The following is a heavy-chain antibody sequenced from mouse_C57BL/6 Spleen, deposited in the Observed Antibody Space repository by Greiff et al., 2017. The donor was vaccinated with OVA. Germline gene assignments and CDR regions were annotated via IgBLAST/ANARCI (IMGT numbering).Heavy chain of an antibody. V-gene: IGHV1-18*01. D-gene: IGHD2-4*01. CDR3: ARAYDYDGHWYFDV. CDR1: GYTFTDYN. Sequence: EVKLMESGPELVKPGASVKIPCKASGYTFTDYNMAWVKQSHGKSLEWIGDINPNNGGTIYNQKFKGKATLTVDKSSSTAYMELRSLTSEDTAVYYCARAYDYDGHWYFDVWGTGTTVTVSS. J-gene: IGHJ1*03. CDR2: INPNNGGT.